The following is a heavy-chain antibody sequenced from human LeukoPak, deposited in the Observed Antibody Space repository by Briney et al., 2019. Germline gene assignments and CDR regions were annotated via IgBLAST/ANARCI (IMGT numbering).Heavy chain of an antibody. Sequence: PGGSLRLSCAVSGFTFTNFAMMWFRQAPGKGLQWVSSITGDGATSYADSVRGRFMLSRDTSKNTLYLQMNSLTAEDTALYYCAKGAAAGLVDWFDPWGQGTLVTVSS. V-gene: IGHV3-23*01. CDR1: GFTFTNFA. CDR3: AKGAAAGLVDWFDP. J-gene: IGHJ5*02. CDR2: ITGDGAT. D-gene: IGHD6-25*01.